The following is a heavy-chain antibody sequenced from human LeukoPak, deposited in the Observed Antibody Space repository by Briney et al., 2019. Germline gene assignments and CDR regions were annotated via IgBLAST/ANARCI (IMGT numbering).Heavy chain of an antibody. CDR2: INPSGGST. V-gene: IGHV1-46*01. J-gene: IGHJ4*02. CDR3: ARVSWHYYGSGNRELDY. Sequence: ASVKVSCKASGYTFTSYYMHWVRQAPGQGLEWMGIINPSGGSTSYAQKFQGRVTMTRDMSTSTVYMELSSLRSEDTAAYYCARVSWHYYGSGNRELDYWGQGTLVTVSS. D-gene: IGHD3-10*01. CDR1: GYTFTSYY.